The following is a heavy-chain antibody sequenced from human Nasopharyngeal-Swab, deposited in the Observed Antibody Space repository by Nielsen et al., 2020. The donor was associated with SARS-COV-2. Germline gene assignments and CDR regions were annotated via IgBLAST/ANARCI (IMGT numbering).Heavy chain of an antibody. J-gene: IGHJ4*02. Sequence: SGPTLVKPTQTLTLTCTFSGFSLSTSGVGVGWIRPPPGKALEWLALIYWDDDKRYRPSLKSRLTITKDTSKNQVVLTMTNMDPVDTATYYCAHRRIAAFSFVYWGQGTLVTVSS. CDR1: GFSLSTSGVG. CDR2: IYWDDDK. CDR3: AHRRIAAFSFVY. D-gene: IGHD6-25*01. V-gene: IGHV2-5*02.